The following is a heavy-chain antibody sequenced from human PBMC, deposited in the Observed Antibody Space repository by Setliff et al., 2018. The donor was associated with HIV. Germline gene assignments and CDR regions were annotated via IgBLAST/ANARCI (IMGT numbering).Heavy chain of an antibody. D-gene: IGHD4-17*01. V-gene: IGHV4-4*07. CDR1: GGSISSYY. CDR3: VRQHGDYAFGS. CDR2: IYTSGDT. Sequence: SETLSLTCTVSGGSISSYYWSWIRQPAGKGLEWIGRIYTSGDTTYNPSLKSRVTMLIDTSKKQFSLKLASVTAADTAVYYCVRQHGDYAFGSWGQGTLVTVSS. J-gene: IGHJ5*01.